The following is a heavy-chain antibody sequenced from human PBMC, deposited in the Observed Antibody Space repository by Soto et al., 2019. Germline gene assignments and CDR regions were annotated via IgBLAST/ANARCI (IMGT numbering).Heavy chain of an antibody. J-gene: IGHJ6*02. CDR1: GFIFDDYG. CDR2: INWSGVDT. CDR3: AKDRPAAYSSGVGYYYYGMDV. Sequence: GGSLRLSCAASGFIFDDYGMNWVRQTPDKGLEWVSFINWSGVDTVYGDSVKGRFTVSRDNAKNSLLLQMNSLRAEDTAVYYCAKDRPAAYSSGVGYYYYGMDVWGQGTTVTVSS. D-gene: IGHD6-19*01. V-gene: IGHV3-20*04.